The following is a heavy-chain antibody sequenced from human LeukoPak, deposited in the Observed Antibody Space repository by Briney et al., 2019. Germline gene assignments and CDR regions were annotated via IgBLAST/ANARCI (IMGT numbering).Heavy chain of an antibody. CDR3: AREASSGYYSPPHFDY. CDR2: ISSSSSYI. D-gene: IGHD3-22*01. CDR1: GFTFSSYS. V-gene: IGHV3-21*01. J-gene: IGHJ4*02. Sequence: GGSLRLSCAASGFTFSSYSMNWVCQAPGKGLEWVSSISSSSSYIYYADSVKGRFTISRDNAKNSLYLQMNSLRAEDTAVYYCAREASSGYYSPPHFDYWGQGTLVTVSS.